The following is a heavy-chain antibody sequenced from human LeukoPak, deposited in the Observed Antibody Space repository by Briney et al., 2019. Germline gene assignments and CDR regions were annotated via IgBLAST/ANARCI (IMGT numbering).Heavy chain of an antibody. CDR3: ARRHWGGYYFDY. V-gene: IGHV4-61*10. CDR2: IYYSGST. Sequence: SETLSLTCTVSGGSISSGSYYWSWIRQPAGKGLEWIGYIYYSGSTNYNPSLKSRVTISVDTSKNQFSLKLSSVTAADTAVYYCARRHWGGYYFDYWGQGTLVTVSS. D-gene: IGHD7-27*01. J-gene: IGHJ4*02. CDR1: GGSISSGSYY.